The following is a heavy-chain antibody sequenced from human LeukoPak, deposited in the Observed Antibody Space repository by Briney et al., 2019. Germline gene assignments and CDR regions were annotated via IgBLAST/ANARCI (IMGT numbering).Heavy chain of an antibody. Sequence: GASVKVSCKVSGYTLTELSMHWVRQAPGKGLEWMGGFDPEDGETIYAQKFQGRVTMTEDTSTDTAYMELSSLRSEDTAVYYCATALFYNWNDGPGDYYFDYWGQGTLVTAS. V-gene: IGHV1-24*01. D-gene: IGHD1-20*01. CDR1: GYTLTELS. CDR2: FDPEDGET. J-gene: IGHJ4*02. CDR3: ATALFYNWNDGPGDYYFDY.